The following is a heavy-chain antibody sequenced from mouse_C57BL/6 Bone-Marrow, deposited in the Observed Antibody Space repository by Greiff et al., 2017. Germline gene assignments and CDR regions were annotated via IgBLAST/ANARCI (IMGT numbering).Heavy chain of an antibody. Sequence: QVQLKESGAELARPGASVKMSCKASGYTFTSYTMHWVKQRPGQGLEWIGDINPSRGYTKYNQKFKDKATLTADKSSSTAYMQLSSLTSEDSAVYYCASYYGSSPHYWGQGTTLTVSS. V-gene: IGHV1-4*01. CDR2: INPSRGYT. D-gene: IGHD1-1*01. CDR3: ASYYGSSPHY. CDR1: GYTFTSYT. J-gene: IGHJ2*01.